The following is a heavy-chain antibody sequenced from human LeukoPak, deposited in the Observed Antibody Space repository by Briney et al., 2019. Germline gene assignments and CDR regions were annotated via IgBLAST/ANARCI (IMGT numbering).Heavy chain of an antibody. V-gene: IGHV1-8*01. J-gene: IGHJ6*03. CDR1: GYTFTIYD. CDR3: ARSLYSSSWYYYYYYYMDV. Sequence: ASVKVSCKASGYTFTIYDINWVRQAAGQGLEWMGWMNPNSGNTGYAQKFQGRVTMTRNTSISTAYMELSSLRSEDTAVYYCARSLYSSSWYYYYYYYMDVWGKGTTVTVSS. CDR2: MNPNSGNT. D-gene: IGHD6-13*01.